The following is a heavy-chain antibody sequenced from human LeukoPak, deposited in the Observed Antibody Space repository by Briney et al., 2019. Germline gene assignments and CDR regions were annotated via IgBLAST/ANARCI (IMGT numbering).Heavy chain of an antibody. CDR3: AKARGCSSTSCYGDYYGMDV. V-gene: IGHV3-30*18. CDR1: GLTFSNYG. D-gene: IGHD2-2*01. CDR2: ISYDGSKK. J-gene: IGHJ6*02. Sequence: GRSLRLSCADSGLTFSNYGMHWVRRAPGKGLEWVAVISYDGSKKFYADSGKGRFTISRDNSKNTLYLQMNSLRAEDTAVYYCAKARGCSSTSCYGDYYGMDVWGQGTTVTVSS.